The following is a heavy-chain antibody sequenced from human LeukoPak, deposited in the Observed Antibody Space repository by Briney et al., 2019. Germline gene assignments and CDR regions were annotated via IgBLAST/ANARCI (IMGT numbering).Heavy chain of an antibody. J-gene: IGHJ3*01. Sequence: PSETLSLTCTVSGYFISNGYYWGWIRQPPGKGLEWIGSIYHSGSTYYNVSLKSRVTISVDTSKNLFSLKLSSVTASDTAVYYCARAGTLYYGHHPVWGQGTIVTVSS. CDR2: IYHSGST. V-gene: IGHV4-38-2*02. D-gene: IGHD2-8*01. CDR1: GYFISNGYY. CDR3: ARAGTLYYGHHPV.